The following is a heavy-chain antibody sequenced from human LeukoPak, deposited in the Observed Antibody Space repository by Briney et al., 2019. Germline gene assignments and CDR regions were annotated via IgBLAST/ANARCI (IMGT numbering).Heavy chain of an antibody. CDR3: ARDPEGGWLVTPHLDY. V-gene: IGHV6-1*01. D-gene: IGHD3-9*01. CDR1: GDSVSSNSAA. J-gene: IGHJ4*02. Sequence: SQTLSLTCAISGDSVSSNSAAWNWIRQSPSRGLEWLGRTYYRSKWYNDYAVSVKSRITINPDTSKNQFSLQLNSVTPEDTAVYYYARDPEGGWLVTPHLDYWGQGTLVTVSS. CDR2: TYYRSKWYN.